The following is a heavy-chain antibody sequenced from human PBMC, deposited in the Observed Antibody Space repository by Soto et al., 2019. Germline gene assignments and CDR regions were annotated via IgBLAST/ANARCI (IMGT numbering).Heavy chain of an antibody. CDR2: VSYDATNK. CDR3: AKALSFTSSALES. CDR1: GFTFSGIA. V-gene: IGHV3-30*18. Sequence: QVQLVESGGGVVRPGNSLTLACAASGFTFSGIAMHWVRQAPGKGLEWVAVVSYDATNKFYGESVKGRFTVSRDNSKHTLDLHMTSLRPEDTATYYCAKALSFTSSALESWGQGSLVIVS. J-gene: IGHJ4*02. D-gene: IGHD2-2*01.